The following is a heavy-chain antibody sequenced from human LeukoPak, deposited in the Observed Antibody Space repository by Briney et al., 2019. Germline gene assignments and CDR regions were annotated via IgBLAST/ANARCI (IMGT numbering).Heavy chain of an antibody. Sequence: ASVKVSSKASGYTFTIYGISWVRQAPGQGLEWMGWISAYNGNTNYAQKLQGRVTMTTDTSTSTAYMELRSLRSDDTAVYYCARDLGSGSGSYYPAFDYWGQGTLVTVSS. D-gene: IGHD3-10*01. CDR3: ARDLGSGSGSYYPAFDY. CDR1: GYTFTIYG. CDR2: ISAYNGNT. J-gene: IGHJ4*02. V-gene: IGHV1-18*01.